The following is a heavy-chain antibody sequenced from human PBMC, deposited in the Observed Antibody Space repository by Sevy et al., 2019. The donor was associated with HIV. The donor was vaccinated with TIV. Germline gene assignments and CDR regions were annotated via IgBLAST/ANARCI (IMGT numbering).Heavy chain of an antibody. D-gene: IGHD3-3*01. Sequence: GGSLRLSCAASGFTFSSYNMNWVRQAPGKGLEWVSGMSGRGDSRGYADSVKGRFTISRDNSKNTVYLQMNSLRAEDTALYYCAKDVPDQSWYDDFWSGSPCFDYWGRGTPVTVSS. CDR1: GFTFSSYN. CDR3: AKDVPDQSWYDDFWSGSPCFDY. J-gene: IGHJ4*01. V-gene: IGHV3-23*01. CDR2: MSGRGDSR.